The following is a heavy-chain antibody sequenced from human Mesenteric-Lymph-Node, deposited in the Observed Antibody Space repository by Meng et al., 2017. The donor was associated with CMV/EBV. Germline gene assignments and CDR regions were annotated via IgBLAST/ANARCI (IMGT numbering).Heavy chain of an antibody. J-gene: IGHJ4*02. CDR1: GYNFNMFW. CDR3: ARHYSGTYYRLIDH. CDR2: IYPGDSNT. D-gene: IGHD1-26*01. V-gene: IGHV5-51*01. Sequence: KVSCKGFGYNFNMFWIGWVRQMPGKGLEWMGIIYPGDSNTRYSPSFQGQVTISADKSISTAYLQWSSLKASDTAIYYCARHYSGTYYRLIDHWGQGTLVTVSS.